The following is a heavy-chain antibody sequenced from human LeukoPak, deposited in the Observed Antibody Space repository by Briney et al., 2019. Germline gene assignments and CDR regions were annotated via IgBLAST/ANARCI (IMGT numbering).Heavy chain of an antibody. J-gene: IGHJ4*02. Sequence: GGSLRLSCAASGFTFSSYAMSWVRQAPGKGLEWVSAISGSGGSTYYADSVKGRFTISRDNSKNTLYLQMNSLSAEDTAVYYCAKDLAHYYDSSGYHALDYWGQGTLVTVSS. CDR3: AKDLAHYYDSSGYHALDY. D-gene: IGHD3-22*01. CDR2: ISGSGGST. V-gene: IGHV3-23*01. CDR1: GFTFSSYA.